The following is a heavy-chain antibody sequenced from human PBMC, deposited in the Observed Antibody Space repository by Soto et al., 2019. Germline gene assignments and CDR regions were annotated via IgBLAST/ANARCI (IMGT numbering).Heavy chain of an antibody. V-gene: IGHV3-11*01. J-gene: IGHJ5*02. D-gene: IGHD1-1*01. CDR1: GFTFSDYY. CDR3: ASWWGNWPEKQVVPPNRFDP. CDR2: ISSSGSTI. Sequence: GGSLRLSCAASGFTFSDYYMSWIRQAPGKGLEWVSYISSSGSTIYYADSVKGRFTISRDNAKNSLYLQMNSLRAEDTAVYYCASWWGNWPEKQVVPPNRFDPWGQGTLVTVSS.